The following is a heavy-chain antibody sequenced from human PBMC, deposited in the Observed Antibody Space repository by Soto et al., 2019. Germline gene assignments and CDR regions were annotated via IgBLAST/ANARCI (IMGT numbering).Heavy chain of an antibody. CDR1: GGSISSATW. V-gene: IGHV4-4*02. J-gene: IGHJ4*02. D-gene: IGHD5-18*01. CDR3: ARDHPHSYGVYYFDY. Sequence: PSETLSLTFAVSGGSISSATWWSWVRQPPGKGLEWIGEIHHDGSTNYNPSLKSRVTISVDKSKNQFSLKVNSVTAADTAVYYCARDHPHSYGVYYFDYWGQGTPVTVSS. CDR2: IHHDGST.